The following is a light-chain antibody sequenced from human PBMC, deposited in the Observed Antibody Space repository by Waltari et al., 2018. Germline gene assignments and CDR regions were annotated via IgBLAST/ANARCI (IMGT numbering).Light chain of an antibody. Sequence: QSVLTQPPSVSGAPGQRVTISCTGSGSNLGVSSVSWYQQLPGTAPKLLIFENNRRPSGVSDRFAGSQSGTSASLTINGLQSEDEATYYCQSYDITMRALFGGGTRLTVL. CDR1: GSNLGVSS. J-gene: IGLJ2*01. V-gene: IGLV1-40*01. CDR2: ENN. CDR3: QSYDITMRAL.